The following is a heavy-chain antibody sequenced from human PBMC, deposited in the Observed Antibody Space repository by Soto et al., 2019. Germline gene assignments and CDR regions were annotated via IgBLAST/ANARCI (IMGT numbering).Heavy chain of an antibody. J-gene: IGHJ4*02. V-gene: IGHV1-69*02. D-gene: IGHD4-17*01. CDR2: IIPILGIE. Sequence: QVQLVQSGAEVKKPGSSVKVSCKASGGTFSSYTISWVRQAPGQGLEWMGRIIPILGIENYAQKFQGRVTITADKSTSTDYMELSSLRSDDTAVYYCVRLTQGDYDENYLGQGTLVTVSS. CDR3: VRLTQGDYDENY. CDR1: GGTFSSYT.